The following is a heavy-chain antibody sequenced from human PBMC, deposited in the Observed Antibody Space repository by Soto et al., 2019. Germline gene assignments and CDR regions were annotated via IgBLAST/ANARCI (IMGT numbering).Heavy chain of an antibody. CDR1: GFSVTNAW. V-gene: IGHV3-15*07. CDR2: VYTSAEGGAT. CDR3: TTGSVEGF. J-gene: IGHJ6*02. Sequence: PGGSLRLSCSASGFSVTNAWMNWVRQAPGKGLEWVGRVYTSAEGGATHYAAPVKGRFTISRDDSINTVYLQMNSLMTEDTAVYYCTTGSVEGFWGQGTTVTV. D-gene: IGHD2-15*01.